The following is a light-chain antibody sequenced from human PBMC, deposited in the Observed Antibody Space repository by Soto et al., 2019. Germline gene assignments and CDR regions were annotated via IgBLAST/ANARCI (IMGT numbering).Light chain of an antibody. V-gene: IGKV1-5*01. CDR1: QSITTW. CDR2: DVS. J-gene: IGKJ4*01. CDR3: QQYETYVT. Sequence: DIQMTQSPSTVSAYVGDSVTITCRASQSITTWLAWYQQRPGKAPMLLIYDVSSLQSGVPSRFSGSGSGTEFTLSISSLQPDDFATYYCQQYETYVTFGGGTQV.